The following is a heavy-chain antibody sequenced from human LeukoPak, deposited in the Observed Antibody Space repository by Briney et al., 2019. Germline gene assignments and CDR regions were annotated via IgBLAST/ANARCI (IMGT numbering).Heavy chain of an antibody. CDR2: LYNSGST. J-gene: IGHJ4*02. D-gene: IGHD1-1*01. CDR3: ARRNTARPGERFDY. CDR1: GGSISNYY. Sequence: SETLSLTCTVSGGSISNYYWTWIRQPPGKGLEWIGYLYNSGSTNYNPSLNSRVTISVDTSKNQFSLMLGSLTAADTAVYYCARRNTARPGERFDYWGQGILVTVSS. V-gene: IGHV4-4*09.